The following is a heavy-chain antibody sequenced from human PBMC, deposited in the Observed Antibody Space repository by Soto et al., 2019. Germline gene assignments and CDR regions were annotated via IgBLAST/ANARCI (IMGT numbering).Heavy chain of an antibody. CDR2: INAGNGNT. J-gene: IGHJ6*02. Sequence: QVQLVQSGAEVKKPGASVKVSCKASGYTFTSYAMHWVRQAPGQRLEWMGWINAGNGNTKYSQKFQGRVTITRDTSASTAYMELISLRSEDPAVYYCARASDCSSTSSPREAYYYGMDVWGQGTTLTVSS. CDR1: GYTFTSYA. CDR3: ARASDCSSTSSPREAYYYGMDV. D-gene: IGHD2-2*01. V-gene: IGHV1-3*01.